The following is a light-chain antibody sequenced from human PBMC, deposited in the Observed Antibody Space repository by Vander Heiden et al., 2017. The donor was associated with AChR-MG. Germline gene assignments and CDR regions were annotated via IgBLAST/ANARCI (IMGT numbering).Light chain of an antibody. CDR3: QQDGSSYT. CDR2: GAS. Sequence: EIELTQSPGTLSLSPGERATLSCRASQSVSSSYLAWYQQKPGQAPRLLIYGASSRATGIPDRFSGSGSGTDFTLTISRLEPEDFAVYYCQQDGSSYTFGQGTKLEIK. J-gene: IGKJ2*01. CDR1: QSVSSSY. V-gene: IGKV3-20*01.